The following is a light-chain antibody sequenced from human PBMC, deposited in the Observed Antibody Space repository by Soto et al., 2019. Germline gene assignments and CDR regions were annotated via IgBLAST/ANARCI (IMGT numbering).Light chain of an antibody. V-gene: IGLV2-14*01. CDR2: DVS. J-gene: IGLJ2*01. CDR1: RSDVGGYNY. Sequence: QSALTQPASVSGSPGQSITISCTGTRSDVGGYNYVSWYQQHPGKAPKLMIYDVSNRPSGVSNRFSGSKSGNTASLTISGLQAEDEADYCCSSYTSSSTRVFGGGTQLTVL. CDR3: SSYTSSSTRV.